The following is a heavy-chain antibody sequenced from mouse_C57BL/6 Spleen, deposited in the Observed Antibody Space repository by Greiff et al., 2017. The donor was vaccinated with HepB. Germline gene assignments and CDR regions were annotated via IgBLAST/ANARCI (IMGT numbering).Heavy chain of an antibody. CDR3: TRGRRDY. J-gene: IGHJ4*01. CDR2: IDPENGDT. CDR1: GFNIKDDY. V-gene: IGHV14-4*01. Sequence: VQLKQSGAELVRPGASVKLSCTASGFNIKDDYMHWVKQRPEQGLEWIGWIDPENGDTEYASKFQGKATITADTSSNTAYLQLSSLTSEDTAVYYCTRGRRDYWGQGTSVTVSS. D-gene: IGHD1-1*01.